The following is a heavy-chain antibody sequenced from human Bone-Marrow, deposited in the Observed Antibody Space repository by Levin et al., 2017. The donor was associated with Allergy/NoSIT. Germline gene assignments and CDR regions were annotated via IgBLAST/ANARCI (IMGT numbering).Heavy chain of an antibody. D-gene: IGHD2-21*02. CDR1: GFTFSSYA. J-gene: IGHJ4*02. CDR3: AKDQVVVVTAIVDY. V-gene: IGHV3-23*01. Sequence: GESLKISCAASGFTFSSYAMSWVRQAPGKGLEWVSAISGSGGSTYYADSVKGRFTISRDNSKNTLYLQMNSLRAEDTAVYYCAKDQVVVVTAIVDYWGQGTLVTVSS. CDR2: ISGSGGST.